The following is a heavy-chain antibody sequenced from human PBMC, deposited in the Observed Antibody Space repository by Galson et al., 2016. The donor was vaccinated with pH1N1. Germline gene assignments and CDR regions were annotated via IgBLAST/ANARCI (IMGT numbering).Heavy chain of an antibody. V-gene: IGHV4-59*01. CDR1: GGSIRNYY. CDR2: IYYSGNT. Sequence: LSLTCTVSGGSIRNYYWTWIRQPPGKGLEWLGFIYYSGNTMYNPSLKSRVTISVDMSNNQSYLRLTSVTAADAAIYFRARGKSEPGFYYHYMDVWGKGTTVTVSS. D-gene: IGHD1-14*01. J-gene: IGHJ6*03. CDR3: ARGKSEPGFYYHYMDV.